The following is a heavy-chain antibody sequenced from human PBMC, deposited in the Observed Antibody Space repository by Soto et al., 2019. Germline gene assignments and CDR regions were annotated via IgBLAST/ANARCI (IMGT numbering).Heavy chain of an antibody. D-gene: IGHD3-10*01. V-gene: IGHV4-34*01. J-gene: IGHJ6*03. CDR2: INHSGST. Sequence: SETLSLTCAVYGGSFSGYYWSWIRQPPGKGLEWIGEINHSGSTNYNPSLKSRVTISVDTSKNQFSLKLSSVTAADTAVYYCARVGSYGSGSYPAGRKSGGYYYMDVRAKRTTVTVSS. CDR1: GGSFSGYY. CDR3: ARVGSYGSGSYPAGRKSGGYYYMDV.